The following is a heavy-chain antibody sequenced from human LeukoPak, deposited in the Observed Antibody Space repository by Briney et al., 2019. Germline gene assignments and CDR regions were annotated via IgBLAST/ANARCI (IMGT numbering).Heavy chain of an antibody. J-gene: IGHJ3*02. V-gene: IGHV4-34*01. Sequence: SETLSLTCAVYGGSFSGYYWSWIRQPPGKGLEWIGEINHSGCTNYNPSLKSRVTISVDTSKNQFSLKLSSVTAADTAVYYCARVVVPGAFDIWGQGTMVTVSS. CDR3: ARVVVPGAFDI. D-gene: IGHD2-15*01. CDR1: GGSFSGYY. CDR2: INHSGCT.